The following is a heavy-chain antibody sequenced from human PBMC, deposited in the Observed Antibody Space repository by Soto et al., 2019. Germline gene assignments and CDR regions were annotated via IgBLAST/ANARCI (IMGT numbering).Heavy chain of an antibody. D-gene: IGHD3-22*01. CDR1: GFSFSDYA. V-gene: IGHV3-23*01. CDR2: VSGSGGST. Sequence: GGSLRLSCAASGFSFSDYAMSWVRQAPGEGLEWVSTVSGSGGSTYYADSVKGRFTISRDNSKNTLYLHMNSLRVDVTALYYCAKTGHLVIVPPDRNWFDPWGQGTLVTVSS. J-gene: IGHJ5*02. CDR3: AKTGHLVIVPPDRNWFDP.